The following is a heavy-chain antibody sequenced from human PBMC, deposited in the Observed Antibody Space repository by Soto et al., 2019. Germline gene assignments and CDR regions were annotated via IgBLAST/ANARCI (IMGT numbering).Heavy chain of an antibody. CDR2: TYYRSKWYN. Sequence: SPTLSLTCAISGDSVSSNSAAWNWIRQSPSRGLEWLGRTYYRSKWYNDYAVSVKSRITINPDTSKNQFSLQLNSVTPEDTAVYYCARGKVWDDILTGYYPYYYYYGMDVWGQGTTVTVSS. V-gene: IGHV6-1*01. J-gene: IGHJ6*02. CDR1: GDSVSSNSAA. CDR3: ARGKVWDDILTGYYPYYYYYGMDV. D-gene: IGHD3-9*01.